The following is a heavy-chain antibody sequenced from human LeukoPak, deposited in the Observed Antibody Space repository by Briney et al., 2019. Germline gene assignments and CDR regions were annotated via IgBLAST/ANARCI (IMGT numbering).Heavy chain of an antibody. CDR2: IYTSGST. Sequence: SETLSLTCTVSGGSISSYYWSWIRQPAGKGLEWIGRIYTSGSTNYNPSLKSRVTMSVDTSKNQFSLKLSSVTAADTAVYYCARENRPGRLLWFGKFPYGMDVWGQGTTVTVSS. CDR3: ARENRPGRLLWFGKFPYGMDV. CDR1: GGSISSYY. J-gene: IGHJ6*02. V-gene: IGHV4-4*07. D-gene: IGHD3-10*01.